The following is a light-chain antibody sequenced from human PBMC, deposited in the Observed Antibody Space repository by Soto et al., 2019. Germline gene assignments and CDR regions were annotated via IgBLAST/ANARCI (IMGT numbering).Light chain of an antibody. V-gene: IGLV2-8*01. CDR2: VVS. CDR1: SSDVGGYNY. Sequence: QSALTQPPSASGSPGQSVTISCTGTSSDVGGYNYVSWYQQHPGKAPKLMIYVVSKRPSGVPDRFSGSKSGNTASLTVSGLQAEDEADYYCNSYAGSNNWVFGGGTKVTVL. J-gene: IGLJ3*02. CDR3: NSYAGSNNWV.